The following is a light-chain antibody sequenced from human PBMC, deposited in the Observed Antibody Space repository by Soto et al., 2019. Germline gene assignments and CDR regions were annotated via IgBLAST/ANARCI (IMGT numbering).Light chain of an antibody. CDR2: DAS. CDR1: QSFRPY. Sequence: EIVLTQSPATRFLFPGERATLSSRASQSFRPYLAGYQQKPGQAPRLLISDASKKATGIPDRFSGSGSGTDFTLTISSLEAEDSAVYYCHQRSNWPRTFGGGSKVEIK. CDR3: HQRSNWPRT. V-gene: IGKV3-11*01. J-gene: IGKJ4*01.